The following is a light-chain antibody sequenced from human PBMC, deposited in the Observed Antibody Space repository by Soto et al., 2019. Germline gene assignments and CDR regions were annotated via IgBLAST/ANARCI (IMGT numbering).Light chain of an antibody. J-gene: IGKJ1*01. V-gene: IGKV1-5*03. CDR3: QQYNNYGWT. Sequence: DIQMTQSPSTLSASVGDRVTITCRASQIISSWLAWYQQKPGKAPKLLIYRASTLESGVPSRFSGTGSGTEFNLTISSLQPAAFATYYCQQYNNYGWTFGQGTKVAIK. CDR2: RAS. CDR1: QIISSW.